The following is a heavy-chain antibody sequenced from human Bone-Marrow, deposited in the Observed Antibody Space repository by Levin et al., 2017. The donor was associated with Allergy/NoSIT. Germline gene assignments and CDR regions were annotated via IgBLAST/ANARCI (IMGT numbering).Heavy chain of an antibody. CDR2: IKIEADGGTI. J-gene: IGHJ4*02. V-gene: IGHV3-15*01. Sequence: GGSLRLSCAASGFNFNQAWMNWVRQAPGKGLEWVGRIKIEADGGTIDYATPVKGRFSISRDDSKNMLFLQMNTLKTEDTAVYYCAAAATYYDNDGSPLGFEHWGQGTLITVSS. D-gene: IGHD3-16*01. CDR1: GFNFNQAW. CDR3: AAAATYYDNDGSPLGFEH.